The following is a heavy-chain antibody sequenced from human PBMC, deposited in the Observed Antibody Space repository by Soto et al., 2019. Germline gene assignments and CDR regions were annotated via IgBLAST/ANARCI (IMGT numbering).Heavy chain of an antibody. CDR1: GYTFTSYA. V-gene: IGHV1-3*01. CDR2: INAGNGNT. Sequence: GASVKVSCKASGYTFTSYAMHWVRQAPGQRLEWMGWINAGNGNTKYSQKLQGRVTITRDTSASTVYMELSSLRYEDTAVYYCARGYSTLRYYYDRSDVTPGRSYFDHWGQGILVTVSS. CDR3: ARGYSTLRYYYDRSDVTPGRSYFDH. J-gene: IGHJ4*02. D-gene: IGHD3-22*01.